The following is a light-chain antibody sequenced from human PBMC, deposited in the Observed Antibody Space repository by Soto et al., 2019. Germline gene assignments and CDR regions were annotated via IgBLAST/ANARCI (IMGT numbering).Light chain of an antibody. Sequence: QSALTQPASVSGSPGQSITISCTGASSDVGLYDYVSWYHHHPSTAPTLILYEVTHRPSGISNRFSGSKSGNTASLSISGLQAEDEGDYYCTSYTDSSTLVIFGGGTKVTVL. CDR2: EVT. CDR3: TSYTDSSTLVI. V-gene: IGLV2-14*01. CDR1: SSDVGLYDY. J-gene: IGLJ2*01.